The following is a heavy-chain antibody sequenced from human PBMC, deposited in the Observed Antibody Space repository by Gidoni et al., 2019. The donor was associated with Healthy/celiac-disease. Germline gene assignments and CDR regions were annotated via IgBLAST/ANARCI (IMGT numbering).Heavy chain of an antibody. V-gene: IGHV3-23*01. CDR2: ISGSGGST. D-gene: IGHD3-9*01. CDR3: ARGAFLRYFDWLAPSNWFDP. Sequence: EVQLLESGGGLVQPGGSLRLSCAASGFTFRSYAMIWVRQAPGKGLEWVSAISGSGGSTYYADSVKGRFTISRDNSKNTLYLQMNSLRAEDTAVYYCARGAFLRYFDWLAPSNWFDPWGQGTLVTVSS. J-gene: IGHJ5*02. CDR1: GFTFRSYA.